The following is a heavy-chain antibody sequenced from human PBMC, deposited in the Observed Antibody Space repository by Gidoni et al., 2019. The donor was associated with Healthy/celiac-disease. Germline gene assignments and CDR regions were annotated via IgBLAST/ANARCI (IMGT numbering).Heavy chain of an antibody. CDR3: AKQTGTEPTYYFDY. V-gene: IGHV3-23*01. D-gene: IGHD1-1*01. CDR2: ISGSGGST. Sequence: EVQLLESGGGLVQPGGSLRLSCAASGFTFSSYAMSWVRPAPGKGVEWVSAISGSGGSTNYAESVKGRFTISRDNAKNTLYLQMNSRRAEDTAVYYCAKQTGTEPTYYFDYWGQGTLVTVSS. J-gene: IGHJ4*02. CDR1: GFTFSSYA.